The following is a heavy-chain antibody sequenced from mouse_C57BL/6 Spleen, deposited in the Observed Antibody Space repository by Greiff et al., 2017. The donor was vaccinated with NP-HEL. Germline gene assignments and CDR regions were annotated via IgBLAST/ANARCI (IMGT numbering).Heavy chain of an antibody. D-gene: IGHD2-4*01. CDR3: ARADYDYDPFYAMDY. CDR2: ISYDGSN. CDR1: GYSITSGYY. J-gene: IGHJ4*01. V-gene: IGHV3-6*01. Sequence: EVKLVESGPGLVKPSQSLSLTCSVTGYSITSGYYWNWIRQFPGNKLEWMGYISYDGSNNYNPSLKNRISITRDTSKNQFFLKLNSVTTEDTATYYCARADYDYDPFYAMDYWGQGTSVTVSS.